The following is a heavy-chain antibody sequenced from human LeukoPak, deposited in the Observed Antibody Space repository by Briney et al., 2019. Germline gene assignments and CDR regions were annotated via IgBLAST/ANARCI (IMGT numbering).Heavy chain of an antibody. CDR2: INPDSGGT. J-gene: IGHJ4*02. CDR1: GYTFTGYY. V-gene: IGHV1-2*02. CDR3: ARGYADSSGYLNDY. Sequence: ASVKVSCKASGYTFTGYYMHWVRQAPGQGLEWMGWINPDSGGTNYAQKLQGRVTMTTDTSTSTAYMELRSLRSDDTAVYYCARGYADSSGYLNDYWGQGTLVTVSS. D-gene: IGHD3-22*01.